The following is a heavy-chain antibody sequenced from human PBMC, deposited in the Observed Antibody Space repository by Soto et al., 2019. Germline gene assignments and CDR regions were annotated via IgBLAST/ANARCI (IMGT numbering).Heavy chain of an antibody. D-gene: IGHD5-18*01. Sequence: GGSLRLSCAASGFTFSSYWMSWVRQAPGKGLEWVANIKQVGSEKYYVDSVKGRFTISRDNAKNSLFLQMNSLRAEDTAVYYCASGYSYGYRDYWGQGTLVTVSS. CDR1: GFTFSSYW. CDR2: IKQVGSEK. V-gene: IGHV3-7*05. CDR3: ASGYSYGYRDY. J-gene: IGHJ4*02.